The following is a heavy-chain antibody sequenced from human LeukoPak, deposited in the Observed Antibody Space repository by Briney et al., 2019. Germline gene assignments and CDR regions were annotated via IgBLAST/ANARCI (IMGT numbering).Heavy chain of an antibody. J-gene: IGHJ3*02. V-gene: IGHV3-33*01. D-gene: IGHD3-16*01. CDR2: ILNDGSQE. Sequence: PGRSLRVSCAASGFTFSSYGMHWVRQAPGKGLEWVAVILNDGSQEKYADSVQGRFTISRDNSKHTLLLQMTSLRAEDTALYYCARDAAPGDNALDIWGQGTMVSVSS. CDR1: GFTFSSYG. CDR3: ARDAAPGDNALDI.